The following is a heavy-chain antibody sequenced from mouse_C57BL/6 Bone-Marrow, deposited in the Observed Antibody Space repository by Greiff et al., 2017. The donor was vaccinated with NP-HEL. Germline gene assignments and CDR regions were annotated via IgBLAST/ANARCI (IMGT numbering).Heavy chain of an antibody. Sequence: DVQLQESGAELVRPGASVKLSCTASGFNIKDDYMHWVKQRPEQGLEWIGWIDPENGDTEYASKFQGKATITADTSSNTAYLQLSSLTSEDTAVYYCTTLLLRYWGQGTTLTVSS. CDR3: TTLLLRY. D-gene: IGHD1-1*01. J-gene: IGHJ2*01. CDR1: GFNIKDDY. CDR2: IDPENGDT. V-gene: IGHV14-4*01.